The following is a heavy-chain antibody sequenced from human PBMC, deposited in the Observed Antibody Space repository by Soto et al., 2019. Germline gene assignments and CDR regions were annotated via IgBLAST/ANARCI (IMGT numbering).Heavy chain of an antibody. J-gene: IGHJ4*02. CDR2: ISLGGGST. CDR3: ARTRSGSHGGKLDY. V-gene: IGHV3-23*01. CDR1: GFTFSSYA. D-gene: IGHD1-26*01. Sequence: EVQLLESGGDLVQPGGSLRLSCAASGFTFSSYAMSWVRQAPGKGLEWVSSISLGGGSTYFADSVKGRFTISRDNSKNSLYLQMNSRRPEDTAVYYCARTRSGSHGGKLDYWGQGTLVTVSS.